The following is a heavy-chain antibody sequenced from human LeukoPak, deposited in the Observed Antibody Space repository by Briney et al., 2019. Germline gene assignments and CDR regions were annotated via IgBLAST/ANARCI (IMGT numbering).Heavy chain of an antibody. D-gene: IGHD5-12*01. Sequence: SQTLSPTCTVSGGSISSGSYYWSWIRQPAGKGLEWIGRIYTSGSTNYNPSLKSRVTISVDTSKNQFSLKLSSVTAADTAVYYCASGYSGYDYSQSWGYYYYYMDVWGKGTTVTVSS. V-gene: IGHV4-61*02. CDR2: IYTSGST. CDR3: ASGYSGYDYSQSWGYYYYYMDV. CDR1: GGSISSGSYY. J-gene: IGHJ6*03.